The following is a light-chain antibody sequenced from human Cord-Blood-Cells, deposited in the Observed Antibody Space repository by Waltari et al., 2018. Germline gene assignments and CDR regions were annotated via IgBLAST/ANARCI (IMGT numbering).Light chain of an antibody. CDR1: QSVSSN. CDR3: QQYKNWPPYT. V-gene: IGKV3D-15*01. Sequence: EIVMTQSPATLSVSPGERATLSCRASQSVSSNLAWYQQKPGQAPRLLIYGASTRATGIPARFSGSGSGTEFTRTISSLQSEDFAVYYCQQYKNWPPYTFGQGTKLEMK. J-gene: IGKJ2*01. CDR2: GAS.